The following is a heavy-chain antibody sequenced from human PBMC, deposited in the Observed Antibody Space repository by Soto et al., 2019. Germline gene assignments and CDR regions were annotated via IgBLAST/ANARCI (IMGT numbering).Heavy chain of an antibody. Sequence: SVKVSCKASGGTLSSYAISWVRQAPGQGLEWMGGIIPIFGTANYAQKFQGRVTITADESTSTAYMELSSLRSEDTAVYYCARDKASVIRYFDWLPPPYGMDVWGQGTTVTVSS. CDR2: IIPIFGTA. CDR3: ARDKASVIRYFDWLPPPYGMDV. V-gene: IGHV1-69*13. J-gene: IGHJ6*02. CDR1: GGTLSSYA. D-gene: IGHD3-9*01.